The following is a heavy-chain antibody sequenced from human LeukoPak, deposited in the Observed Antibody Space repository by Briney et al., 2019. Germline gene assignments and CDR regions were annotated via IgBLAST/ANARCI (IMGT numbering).Heavy chain of an antibody. V-gene: IGHV3-7*01. Sequence: GSLRLSCAASGFTFNKYWMSWVRQAPGKGLEWVANINKDGSETYYADSVKGRFTMSRDNAKNSLDLQMSSLRAEDTAVYYCAKDHQPSYYYDSSGYLFDYWGQGTLVTVSS. J-gene: IGHJ4*02. CDR2: INKDGSET. CDR1: GFTFNKYW. CDR3: AKDHQPSYYYDSSGYLFDY. D-gene: IGHD3-22*01.